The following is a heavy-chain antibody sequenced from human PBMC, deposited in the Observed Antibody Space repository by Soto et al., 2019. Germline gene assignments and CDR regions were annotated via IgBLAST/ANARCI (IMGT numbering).Heavy chain of an antibody. CDR2: IHSGGYYT. CDR3: VKVRPGFDC. J-gene: IGHJ4*02. Sequence: EVQLLESGGGLEQPGGSLRLSCAASGFSFNSYAMAWVRQAPGKGLEWVSLIHSGGYYTYYGDSVEGRFTISRDNSKNTLYLQMNSLRAEDTAIYYCVKVRPGFDCWGQGTLVTVSS. V-gene: IGHV3-23*03. CDR1: GFSFNSYA.